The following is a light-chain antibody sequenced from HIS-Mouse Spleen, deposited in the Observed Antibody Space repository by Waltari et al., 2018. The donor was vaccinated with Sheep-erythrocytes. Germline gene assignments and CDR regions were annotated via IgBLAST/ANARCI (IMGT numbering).Light chain of an antibody. CDR2: EGS. J-gene: IGLJ3*02. CDR1: SSDVGGYNR. Sequence: QSALTQPASVSGSPGQSITISCPGPSSDVGGYNRASWYQQHQGKAPKLMIYEGSKRPSGVSNRFSGSKSGNTASLTISGLQAEDEADYYCCSYAGSSTPWVFGGGTKLTVL. V-gene: IGLV2-23*01. CDR3: CSYAGSSTPWV.